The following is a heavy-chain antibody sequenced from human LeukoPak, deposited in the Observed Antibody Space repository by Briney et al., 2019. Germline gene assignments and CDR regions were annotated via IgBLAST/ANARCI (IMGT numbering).Heavy chain of an antibody. Sequence: GGSLRLSCAASGFTLSDYYMSWIRQAPGKGLEWVSYISSSGSTIYYADSVKGRFTISRDNAKNSLYLQMNSLRAEDTAVYYCARYYDISAFDIWGQGTMVTVSS. CDR1: GFTLSDYY. CDR3: ARYYDISAFDI. D-gene: IGHD3-3*01. CDR2: ISSSGSTI. V-gene: IGHV3-11*01. J-gene: IGHJ3*02.